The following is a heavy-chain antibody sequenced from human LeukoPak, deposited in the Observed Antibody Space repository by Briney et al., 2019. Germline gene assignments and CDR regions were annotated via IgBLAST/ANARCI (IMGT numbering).Heavy chain of an antibody. D-gene: IGHD5-24*01. J-gene: IGHJ4*02. CDR2: IKQDGSEI. Sequence: GSLRLSCAASGFTFSSYWMSWVRQAPGKGLEWVANIKQDGSEIYYVDSVKGRFTISRDNAKNSLYLQMKSLRAEDTAVYYCARWDGYNFPFDYWGQGTLVTVSS. CDR1: GFTFSSYW. V-gene: IGHV3-7*04. CDR3: ARWDGYNFPFDY.